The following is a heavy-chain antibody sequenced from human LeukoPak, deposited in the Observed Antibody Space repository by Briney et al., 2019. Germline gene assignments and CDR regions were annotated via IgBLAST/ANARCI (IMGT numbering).Heavy chain of an antibody. Sequence: SETLSLTCTVSGGSISNYYWSWIRQPAGKGLEWIGRIYSLGSTNYNPSLKSRVTMSVDASKNQFSLKVRSVTAADTAIYYCAKGPTVGTPTAVDYWGQGILVTVSS. V-gene: IGHV4-4*07. CDR1: GGSISNYY. J-gene: IGHJ4*02. CDR3: AKGPTVGTPTAVDY. CDR2: IYSLGST. D-gene: IGHD4-23*01.